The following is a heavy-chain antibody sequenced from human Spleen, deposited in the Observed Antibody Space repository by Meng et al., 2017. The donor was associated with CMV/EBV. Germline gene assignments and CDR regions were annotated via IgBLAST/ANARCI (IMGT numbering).Heavy chain of an antibody. D-gene: IGHD3-10*01. CDR1: GGSISSGGYY. V-gene: IGHV4-31*02. J-gene: IGHJ5*02. CDR2: IYYSGST. Sequence: SGGSISSGGYYWSWIRQHPGKGLEWIGYIYYSGSTYYHPSLKSRVTISVDTSKNQFSLKLSSVTAADTAVYYCARDYGSGSPHWFDPWGQGTLVTVSS. CDR3: ARDYGSGSPHWFDP.